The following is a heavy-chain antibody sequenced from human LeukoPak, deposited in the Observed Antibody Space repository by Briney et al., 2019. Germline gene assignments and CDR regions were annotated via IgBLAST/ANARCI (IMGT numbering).Heavy chain of an antibody. CDR2: INHSGST. CDR1: GGSLSGYY. CDR3: ARGSRYYDILTGPSGWFDP. J-gene: IGHJ5*02. V-gene: IGHV4-34*01. Sequence: SETLSLTCAVYGGSLSGYYWNWIRQPPGKGLEWIGEINHSGSTNYNASLKSRVTISVDTSKNQFSLKLSSVTAADTAVYYCARGSRYYDILTGPSGWFDPWGQGTLVTVSS. D-gene: IGHD3-9*01.